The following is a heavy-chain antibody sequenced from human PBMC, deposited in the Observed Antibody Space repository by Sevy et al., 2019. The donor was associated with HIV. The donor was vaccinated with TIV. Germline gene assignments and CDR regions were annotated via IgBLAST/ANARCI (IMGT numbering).Heavy chain of an antibody. D-gene: IGHD3-9*01. CDR3: AKDILGDNSPWFFFDY. Sequence: GGSLRLSCAGSGFTFRSYGIHWVRQSPGKGLEWVAFISFDGRNTYSADSVKGRFTVSRDNSNNAVYLQMNNLRTEDTAMYYCAKDILGDNSPWFFFDYWCQGTQVTVSS. V-gene: IGHV3-30*18. CDR2: ISFDGRNT. CDR1: GFTFRSYG. J-gene: IGHJ4*02.